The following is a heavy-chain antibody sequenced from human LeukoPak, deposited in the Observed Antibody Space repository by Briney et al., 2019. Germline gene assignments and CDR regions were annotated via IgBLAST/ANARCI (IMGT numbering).Heavy chain of an antibody. V-gene: IGHV3-30*18. CDR3: AKEDCTNGVCYPVFVY. D-gene: IGHD2-8*01. CDR1: GFTFSSYG. Sequence: GGSLRLSCAASGFTFSSYGMHWVRQAPGKGLEWVAVISYDGSNKYYADSVKGRFTISRDNSKSTLYLQMNSLRAEDTAVYYCAKEDCTNGVCYPVFVYWGQGTLVIVSS. CDR2: ISYDGSNK. J-gene: IGHJ4*02.